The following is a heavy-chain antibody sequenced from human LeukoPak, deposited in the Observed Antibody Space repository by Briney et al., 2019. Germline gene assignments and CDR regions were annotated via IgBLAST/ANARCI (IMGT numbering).Heavy chain of an antibody. V-gene: IGHV1-2*06. CDR3: ARFIRIDQDY. D-gene: IGHD3-16*01. CDR2: INPNSGAT. Sequence: ASVKVSCTASGYTFTGYYMYWVRQAPGQGLEWMGRINPNSGATNYAQKFQGRVTMTTDTSISTAYMELSSLRSDDTAVYYCARFIRIDQDYWGQGTLVTVSS. J-gene: IGHJ4*02. CDR1: GYTFTGYY.